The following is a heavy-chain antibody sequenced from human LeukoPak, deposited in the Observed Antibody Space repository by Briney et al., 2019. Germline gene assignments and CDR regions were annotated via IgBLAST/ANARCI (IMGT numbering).Heavy chain of an antibody. Sequence: PSETLSLTCTVSGGSISSSSYYWGWIRQPPGKGLEWIGSIYYSGSTYYNPSLKSRVTISVDTSKNQFSLKLSSVTAADTAVYYCARVLYDSSGYYYGYWGQGTLVTVSS. CDR3: ARVLYDSSGYYYGY. D-gene: IGHD3-22*01. V-gene: IGHV4-39*07. CDR1: GGSISSSSYY. CDR2: IYYSGST. J-gene: IGHJ4*02.